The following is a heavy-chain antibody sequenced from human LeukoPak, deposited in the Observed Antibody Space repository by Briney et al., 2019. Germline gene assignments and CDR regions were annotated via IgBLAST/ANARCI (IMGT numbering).Heavy chain of an antibody. Sequence: GGSLRLSCAASGFTFSSYEMNWVRQAPGKGLEWVSYISSSGSTIYYADSVKGRFAISRDNAKNSLYLQMNSLRAEDTAVYYCAELGITMIGGVWGKGTTVTISS. CDR2: ISSSGSTI. CDR1: GFTFSSYE. V-gene: IGHV3-48*03. CDR3: AELGITMIGGV. D-gene: IGHD3-10*02. J-gene: IGHJ6*04.